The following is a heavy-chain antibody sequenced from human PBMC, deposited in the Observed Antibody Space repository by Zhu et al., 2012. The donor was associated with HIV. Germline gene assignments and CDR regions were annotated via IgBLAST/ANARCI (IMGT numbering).Heavy chain of an antibody. CDR2: IHHSGTT. CDR1: GGSISSGGYY. V-gene: IGHV4-30-4*08. D-gene: IGHD3-10*01. Sequence: QVQLQESGPGLVKSSQTLSLTCTVSGGSISSGGYYWSWIRQPPGKGLEWIAYIHHSGTTYYNPSLKSRLSISIDTSKNQFSLRLSSVSAADTAVYFCARADGSGTYYYYYMDVWGKGPRSPSP. CDR3: ARADGSGTYYYYYMDV. J-gene: IGHJ6*03.